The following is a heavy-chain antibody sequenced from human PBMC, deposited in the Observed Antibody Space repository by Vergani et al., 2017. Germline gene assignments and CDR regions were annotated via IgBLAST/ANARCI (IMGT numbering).Heavy chain of an antibody. Sequence: QVQLVESGGGVVQPGGSLRLSCAASGFTFSSYGMHWVRQAPGKGLEWVAFIRYDGSNKYYADSVKGRFTISRDNSKNTLYLQMNSLRAEDTAVYYCAKGRYDSSGYWPVYWGQGTLVTVSS. CDR1: GFTFSSYG. J-gene: IGHJ4*02. D-gene: IGHD3-22*01. CDR3: AKGRYDSSGYWPVY. CDR2: IRYDGSNK. V-gene: IGHV3-30*02.